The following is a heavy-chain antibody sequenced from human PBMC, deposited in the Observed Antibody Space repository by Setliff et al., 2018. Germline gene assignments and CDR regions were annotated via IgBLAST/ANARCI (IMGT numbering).Heavy chain of an antibody. CDR2: IYYSGST. CDR3: ARAGPTVTFFRVLVISWWDP. CDR1: GGSISSGGYY. D-gene: IGHD3-3*01. Sequence: SETLSLTCTVSGGSISSGGYYWSWIRQHPGKGLEWIGYIYYSGSTYYNPSLKSRVTISVETSKNQFSLKLSSVTAADTATYYCARAGPTVTFFRVLVISWWDPWGQGSLVTVSS. V-gene: IGHV4-31*03. J-gene: IGHJ5*02.